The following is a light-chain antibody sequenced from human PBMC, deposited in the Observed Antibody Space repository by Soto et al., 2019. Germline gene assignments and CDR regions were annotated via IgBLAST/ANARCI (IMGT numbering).Light chain of an antibody. CDR1: QSVSSN. J-gene: IGKJ1*01. CDR2: DAS. Sequence: EIVMTQSPGTLSVSPGERATLSCGASQSVSSNLAWYQQKPGQAPRLLIYDASNRATGIPDRFSGSGSGTDFTLTISRLEPEDFAFYYCQQFHYWWTFGQGTKVDI. CDR3: QQFHYWWT. V-gene: IGKV3D-15*01.